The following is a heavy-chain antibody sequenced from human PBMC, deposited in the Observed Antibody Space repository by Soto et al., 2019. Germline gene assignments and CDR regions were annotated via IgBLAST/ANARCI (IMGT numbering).Heavy chain of an antibody. V-gene: IGHV3-48*03. CDR3: ARGGGKPSSFDY. D-gene: IGHD3-16*01. CDR1: GFTFSSYE. CDR2: ISSSGSTI. J-gene: IGHJ4*02. Sequence: GGSLRLSCAASGFTFSSYEMNWVRQAPGKGLEWVSYISSSGSTIYYADSVKGRFTISRDNAKNSLYLQMNSLRAEDTAVYYCARGGGKPSSFDYWGQGTLVTVSS.